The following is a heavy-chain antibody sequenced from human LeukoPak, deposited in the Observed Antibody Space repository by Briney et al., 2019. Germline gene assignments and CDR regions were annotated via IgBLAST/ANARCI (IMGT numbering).Heavy chain of an antibody. V-gene: IGHV4-59*08. J-gene: IGHJ5*02. CDR1: GGSISYHY. D-gene: IGHD2-2*01. Sequence: SETLSLTCTVSGGSISYHYWSWIRQPPGKGLEWIGSIYHSGSTYYNPSLKSRVTISVDTSKNQFSLKLSSVTAADTAVYYCARQSRFNWFDPWGQGTLVTVSS. CDR3: ARQSRFNWFDP. CDR2: IYHSGST.